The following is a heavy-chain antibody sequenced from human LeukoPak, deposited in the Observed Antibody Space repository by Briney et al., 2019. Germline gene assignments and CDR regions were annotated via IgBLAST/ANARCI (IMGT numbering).Heavy chain of an antibody. CDR3: ARTPGEDIVVVPAANGMDV. CDR1: GFTFGSYS. CDR2: ISSSSSYI. V-gene: IGHV3-21*01. J-gene: IGHJ6*02. Sequence: KSGGSLRLSCAASGFTFGSYSMNWVRQAPGKGLEWVSSISSSSSYIYYADSVKGRFTISRDNAKNSLYLQMNSLRAEDTAVYYCARTPGEDIVVVPAANGMDVWGQGTTVTVSS. D-gene: IGHD2-2*01.